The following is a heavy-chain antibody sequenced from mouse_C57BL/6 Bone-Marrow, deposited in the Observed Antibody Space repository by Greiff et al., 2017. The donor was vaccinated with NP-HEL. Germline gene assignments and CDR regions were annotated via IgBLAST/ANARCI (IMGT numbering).Heavy chain of an antibody. CDR1: GFTFTDYY. CDR3: ARYRNYDYDFAMDY. D-gene: IGHD2-4*01. V-gene: IGHV7-3*01. J-gene: IGHJ4*01. CDR2: IRNKANGYTT. Sequence: EVKLVESGGGLVQPGGSLSLSCAASGFTFTDYYMSWVRQPPGKALEWLGFIRNKANGYTTEYSASVKGRFTISRDNSQSILYLQMNALRAEDSATYYCARYRNYDYDFAMDYWGQGTSVTVSS.